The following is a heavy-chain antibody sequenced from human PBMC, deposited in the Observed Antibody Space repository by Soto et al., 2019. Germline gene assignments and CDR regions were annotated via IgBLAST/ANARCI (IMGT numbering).Heavy chain of an antibody. CDR1: GGSISSGGYY. Sequence: QVQLQESGPGLVKPSQTLSLTCTVSGGSISSGGYYWSWIRQHPGKSLEWIGYIYYSGSTCYNPSLKSRVTISVDTSKNQFSLKLSSVTAADTAVYYCARRVVRDGYNFAYWGQGTLVTVSS. J-gene: IGHJ4*02. CDR2: IYYSGST. V-gene: IGHV4-31*03. CDR3: ARRVVRDGYNFAY. D-gene: IGHD2-15*01.